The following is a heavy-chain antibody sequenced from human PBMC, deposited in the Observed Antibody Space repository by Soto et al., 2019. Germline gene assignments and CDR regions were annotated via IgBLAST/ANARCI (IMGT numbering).Heavy chain of an antibody. D-gene: IGHD6-13*01. CDR2: IYYSGST. Sequence: SETLSLTCTVSGGSISSYYWSWIRQPAGKGLEWIGSIYYSGSTYYNPSLKSRVTISVDTSKNQFSLKLSSVTAADTAVYYCARIEGDSSSWYYFDYWGQGTLVTVSS. CDR3: ARIEGDSSSWYYFDY. V-gene: IGHV4-59*05. J-gene: IGHJ4*02. CDR1: GGSISSYY.